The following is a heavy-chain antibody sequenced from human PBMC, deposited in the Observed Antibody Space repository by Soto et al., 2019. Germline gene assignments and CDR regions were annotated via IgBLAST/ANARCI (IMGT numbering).Heavy chain of an antibody. CDR3: ARSPGGYCSSTSCYSPY. Sequence: PGGSLRLSCAASGFTFSSYSMNWVRQAPGKGLEWVSSISSSSSYIYYADSVKGRFTISRDNAKNSLYLQMNSLRAEDTAVYYCARSPGGYCSSTSCYSPYWGQGTLVTVSS. D-gene: IGHD2-2*01. V-gene: IGHV3-21*01. CDR1: GFTFSSYS. J-gene: IGHJ4*02. CDR2: ISSSSSYI.